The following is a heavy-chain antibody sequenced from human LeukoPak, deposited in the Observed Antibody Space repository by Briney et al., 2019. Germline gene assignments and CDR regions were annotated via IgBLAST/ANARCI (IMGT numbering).Heavy chain of an antibody. CDR1: GYFFSDYW. CDR3: ARWDRRYSSSWSFYYMDV. CDR2: VYPGDSHT. V-gene: IGHV5-51*01. Sequence: GESLKISCKGSGYFFSDYWIGWARQMPGKGLEWMGIVYPGDSHTRYSPSFQGRVTISVDKSINTAYLQWSSLKASDSAMYYCARWDRRYSSSWSFYYMDVWGKGTTVTVSS. J-gene: IGHJ6*03. D-gene: IGHD6-13*01.